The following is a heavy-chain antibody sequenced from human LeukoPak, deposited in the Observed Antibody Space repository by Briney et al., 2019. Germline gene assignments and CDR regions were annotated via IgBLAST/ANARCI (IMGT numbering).Heavy chain of an antibody. CDR1: GFTFSRHA. D-gene: IGHD5-12*01. V-gene: IGHV3-23*01. Sequence: PGGSLRLSCEASGFTFSRHAMNWVRQAPEKGLEWVSGISGGSENTFYADSVKGRFTISRDNSRNTLYLQMYGLRADDTALYFCAKGPYSGYSTYFDPWGQGTRVTVS. CDR2: ISGGSENT. J-gene: IGHJ5*02. CDR3: AKGPYSGYSTYFDP.